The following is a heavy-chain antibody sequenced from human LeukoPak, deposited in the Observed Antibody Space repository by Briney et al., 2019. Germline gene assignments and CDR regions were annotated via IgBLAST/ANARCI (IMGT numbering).Heavy chain of an antibody. CDR2: ISSTGRTI. Sequence: PGGSLRLSCATSGFTFSGYAMNWVRQAPGKGLQWLSYISSTGRTIYYADSVKGRFTISRDTAKNSLYLQMNSLRAEDTGVYYCAKDLDYGGKFIDHWGQGTLVIVSS. D-gene: IGHD4-23*01. J-gene: IGHJ4*02. V-gene: IGHV3-48*04. CDR3: AKDLDYGGKFIDH. CDR1: GFTFSGYA.